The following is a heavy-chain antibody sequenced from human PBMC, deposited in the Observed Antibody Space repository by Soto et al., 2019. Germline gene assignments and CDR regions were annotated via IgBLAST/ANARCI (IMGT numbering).Heavy chain of an antibody. D-gene: IGHD6-19*01. Sequence: QVQLQQWGAGLLKPSETLSLTCAVYGGSFSGYYWSWIRQPPGKGLEWIGEINHSGSTNYNPSLKRRVTISVDTSKNQFSLKLSSVTAADTAVYYCASSGWYSSKYFQHWGQGTLVTVSS. CDR1: GGSFSGYY. CDR2: INHSGST. CDR3: ASSGWYSSKYFQH. J-gene: IGHJ1*01. V-gene: IGHV4-34*01.